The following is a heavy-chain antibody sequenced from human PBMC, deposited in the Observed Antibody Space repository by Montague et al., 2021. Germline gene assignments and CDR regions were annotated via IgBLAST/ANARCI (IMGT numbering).Heavy chain of an antibody. D-gene: IGHD6-19*01. CDR1: GGSISSDSYY. CDR2: ISHTGST. J-gene: IGHJ4*02. Sequence: SETLSLTRTVSGGSISSDSYYWAWIRQPPGKGLEWVGQISHTGSTSYNPSLKSRVTMSVDTSENHVSLRLSSVTAADTAVYYCTRGEVAVTGIDYWGQGALVTVSS. CDR3: TRGEVAVTGIDY. V-gene: IGHV4-39*02.